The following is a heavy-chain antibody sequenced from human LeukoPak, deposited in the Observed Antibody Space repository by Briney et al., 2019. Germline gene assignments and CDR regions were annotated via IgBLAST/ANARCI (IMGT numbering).Heavy chain of an antibody. J-gene: IGHJ4*02. CDR1: GFTFNNYG. CDR2: IRYDGSND. CDR3: ANDGGYIRGWYPYYFDY. Sequence: PGGSLRLSCAASGFTFNNYGMHWVRQAPGKGLEWVAVIRYDGSNDFYADSVKGRFTISRDDSKNTLYLQMNSLRAEDTAVYYCANDGGYIRGWYPYYFDYWGQGTLVTVSS. D-gene: IGHD6-19*01. V-gene: IGHV3-30*02.